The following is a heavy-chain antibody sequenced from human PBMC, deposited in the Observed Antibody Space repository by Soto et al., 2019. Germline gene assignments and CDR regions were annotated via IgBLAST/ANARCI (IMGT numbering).Heavy chain of an antibody. CDR1: GGSISSSSYY. V-gene: IGHV4-39*07. J-gene: IGHJ4*02. D-gene: IGHD3-22*01. Sequence: PSETLSLTCTVSGGSISSSSYYWGWIRQPPGKGLEWIGEIYHSGSTNYNPSLKSRVTISVDKSKNQFSLKLSSVTAADTAVYYCARSLSYYDSSGPSYYFDYWGQGTLVTVSS. CDR3: ARSLSYYDSSGPSYYFDY. CDR2: IYHSGST.